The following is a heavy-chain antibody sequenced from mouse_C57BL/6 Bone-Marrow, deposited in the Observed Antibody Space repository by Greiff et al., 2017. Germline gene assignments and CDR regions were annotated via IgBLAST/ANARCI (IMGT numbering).Heavy chain of an antibody. D-gene: IGHD2-3*01. J-gene: IGHJ1*03. V-gene: IGHV1-9*01. Sequence: QVQLQQSGAELMKPGASVKLSCKATGYTFTGYWIEWVKQRPGHGLEWIGEILPGSGSTNYTEKFKGKATFTADTSSNTAYMQLSSLTTEDSAIYYCARRLLWYFDVWGTGTTVTVAS. CDR1: GYTFTGYW. CDR3: ARRLLWYFDV. CDR2: ILPGSGST.